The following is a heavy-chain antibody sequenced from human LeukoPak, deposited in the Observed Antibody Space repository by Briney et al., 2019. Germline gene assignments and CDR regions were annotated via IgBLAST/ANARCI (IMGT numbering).Heavy chain of an antibody. CDR1: GFTFSRYW. D-gene: IGHD3-10*01. V-gene: IGHV3-7*05. Sequence: GGSLRLSCAASGFTFSRYWMSWVRQAPGKGLEWVANIKQDGSEKDYVDSVKGRFTISRDNAKNSLYVQMNSLRAEDTAVYYSARVFWFGESYYFEYWGQGTLVTVPS. CDR3: ARVFWFGESYYFEY. J-gene: IGHJ4*02. CDR2: IKQDGSEK.